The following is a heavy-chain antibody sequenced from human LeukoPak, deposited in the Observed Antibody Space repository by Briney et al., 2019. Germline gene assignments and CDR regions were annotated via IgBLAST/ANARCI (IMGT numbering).Heavy chain of an antibody. D-gene: IGHD1-26*01. CDR3: ARRAPGATHFDY. CDR2: IYHSGST. J-gene: IGHJ4*02. CDR1: GGSISSGGYY. Sequence: SETLSLTCTVSGGSISSGGYYWSWIRQPPGKGLEWTGYIYHSGSTYYNPSLKSRVTISVDRSKNQFSLKLSSVTVADTAVYYCARRAPGATHFDYWGQGTLVTVSS. V-gene: IGHV4-30-2*01.